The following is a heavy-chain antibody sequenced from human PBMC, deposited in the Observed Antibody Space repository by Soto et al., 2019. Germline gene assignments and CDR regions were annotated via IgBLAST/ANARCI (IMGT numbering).Heavy chain of an antibody. CDR3: ARDIVDSSGYSKTFDY. V-gene: IGHV3-21*01. CDR2: ISSSSSYI. CDR1: GFTFSSCS. Sequence: EVQLVESGGGLVKPGGSLRLSCAASGFTFSSCSMNWVRQAPGKGLEWVSSISSSSSYIYYADSVKGRFTISRDNAKNSLYLQMNSLRAEDTAVYYCARDIVDSSGYSKTFDYWGQGTLVTVSS. J-gene: IGHJ4*02. D-gene: IGHD3-22*01.